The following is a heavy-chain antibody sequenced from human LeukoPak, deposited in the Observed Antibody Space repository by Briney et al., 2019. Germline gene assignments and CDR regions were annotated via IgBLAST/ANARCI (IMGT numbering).Heavy chain of an antibody. Sequence: SETLSLTCTVSGGSISSSSYYWGWIRQPPGKGLEWIGSIYYSGSTYYNPSLKSRVTISVDTSKNQFSLKLSSVTAADTAVYYCARDLDPYWGQGTLVTVSS. CDR1: GGSISSSSYY. CDR2: IYYSGST. V-gene: IGHV4-39*07. J-gene: IGHJ4*02. CDR3: ARDLDPY.